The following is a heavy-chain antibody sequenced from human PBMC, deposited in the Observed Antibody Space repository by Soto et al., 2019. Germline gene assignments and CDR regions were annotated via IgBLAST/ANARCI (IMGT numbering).Heavy chain of an antibody. V-gene: IGHV4-59*08. D-gene: IGHD4-17*01. Sequence: LTCTVSGGSISSYYWSWIRQPPGKGLEWIGYINYSGSTNYNPSLKSRVTISVDTSKNQFSLKLSSVTAADTAVYYCARRYGPGFDYWGQGTLVTVSS. CDR3: ARRYGPGFDY. J-gene: IGHJ4*02. CDR2: INYSGST. CDR1: GGSISSYY.